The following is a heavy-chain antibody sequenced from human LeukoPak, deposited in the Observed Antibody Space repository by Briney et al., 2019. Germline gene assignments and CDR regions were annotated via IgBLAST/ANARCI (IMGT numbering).Heavy chain of an antibody. CDR1: GGSFSGYY. V-gene: IGHV4-34*01. D-gene: IGHD2-15*01. J-gene: IGHJ5*02. Sequence: SETLSLTCAVYGGSFSGYYWSWIRQPPGKGLEWIGEINHSGSTNYNPSLKSRVTISVDTSKNQFSLKLSSVTAADTAVYYCATCSIVVVVAATPGWFDPWGQGTLVTVSS. CDR3: ATCSIVVVVAATPGWFDP. CDR2: INHSGST.